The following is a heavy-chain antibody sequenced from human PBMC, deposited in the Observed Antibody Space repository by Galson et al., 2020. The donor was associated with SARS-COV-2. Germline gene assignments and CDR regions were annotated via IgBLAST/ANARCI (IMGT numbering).Heavy chain of an antibody. J-gene: IGHJ4*02. V-gene: IGHV4-39*01. CDR2: IYYSGLT. D-gene: IGHD2-15*01. CDR1: GGPISSRNYY. CDR3: ARQRIDSRDFDS. Sequence: SETLSLTCTVSGGPISSRNYYWAWIRQPPGKGLEWIGSIYYSGLTYYNPSLKSRVTIFVDTSKNQFSLKVSSVTAADTAVYNCARQRIDSRDFDSWGQGTLVTVSS.